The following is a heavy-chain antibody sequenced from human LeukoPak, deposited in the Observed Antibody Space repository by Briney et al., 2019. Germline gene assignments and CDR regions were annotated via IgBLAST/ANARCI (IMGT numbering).Heavy chain of an antibody. Sequence: GGSLRLSCAASGLTFSSDWMHWVRQVPGKGLVWVSRINSDASTINYADSVKGRFTISRDNSKNTLYLQMNSLRAEDTAVYYCAKVGYSSGWDYWGQGTLVTVSS. D-gene: IGHD6-19*01. CDR2: INSDASTI. CDR3: AKVGYSSGWDY. CDR1: GLTFSSDW. J-gene: IGHJ4*02. V-gene: IGHV3-74*01.